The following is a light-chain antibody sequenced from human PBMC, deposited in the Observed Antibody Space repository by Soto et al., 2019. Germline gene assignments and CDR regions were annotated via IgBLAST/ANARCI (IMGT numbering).Light chain of an antibody. CDR1: QDINRW. Sequence: DIQMTQSPSSVSASVGDRVTITCRASQDINRWLAWYQQKPGKAPKFLILSASSLQSGVPSRFSGSGSGTHVPRTLSSLQPEDFATYYCQQADSFPLTFCGGTKVEIK. CDR3: QQADSFPLT. V-gene: IGKV1-12*01. J-gene: IGKJ4*01. CDR2: SAS.